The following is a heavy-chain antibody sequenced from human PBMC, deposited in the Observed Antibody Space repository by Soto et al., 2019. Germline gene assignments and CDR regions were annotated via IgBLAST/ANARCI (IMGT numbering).Heavy chain of an antibody. CDR2: IYNSGST. D-gene: IGHD2-15*01. J-gene: IGHJ4*02. V-gene: IGHV4-59*08. CDR1: GGTISSYY. CDR3: ARQRYCSGGSCYFDY. Sequence: SETLSLTCTVSGGTISSYYWSWIRQPPGKGLEWVAYIYNSGSTNYNPSFKSRFTISVDTAKNQFSLKLSSLTAADTAVYYCARQRYCSGGSCYFDYWGQGTLVTVSS.